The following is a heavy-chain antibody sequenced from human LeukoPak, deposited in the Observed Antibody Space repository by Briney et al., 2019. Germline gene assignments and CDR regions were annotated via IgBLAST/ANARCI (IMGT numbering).Heavy chain of an antibody. D-gene: IGHD3-10*01. Sequence: SETLSLTCTVSGGSISSGDYYWAWIRQPPGSGLEWIGSIYYTGSTYYNPSFKSRVTISIDKSKNQFSLRLSSVTAADTADYYRARRNYGSGLDVWGQGTTVTVSS. V-gene: IGHV4-39*01. CDR3: ARRNYGSGLDV. CDR1: GGSISSGDYY. J-gene: IGHJ6*02. CDR2: IYYTGST.